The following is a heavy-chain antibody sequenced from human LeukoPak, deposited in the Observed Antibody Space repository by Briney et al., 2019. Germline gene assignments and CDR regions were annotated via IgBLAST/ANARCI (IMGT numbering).Heavy chain of an antibody. Sequence: SETLSLTCTVSGGSISSYYWRWIRQHPGKGLEWIGYIYYSGSTNYNPSLKSRVTISVDTSKNQFSLKLSSVTAADTAVYYCARHVSSTLYIDYWGQGTLVTVSS. J-gene: IGHJ4*02. V-gene: IGHV4-59*08. CDR2: IYYSGST. CDR1: GGSISSYY. D-gene: IGHD2-2*02. CDR3: ARHVSSTLYIDY.